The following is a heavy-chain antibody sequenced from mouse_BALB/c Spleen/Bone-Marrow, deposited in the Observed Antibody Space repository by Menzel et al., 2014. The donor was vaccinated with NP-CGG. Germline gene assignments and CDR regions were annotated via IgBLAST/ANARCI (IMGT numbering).Heavy chain of an antibody. Sequence: VQLQQSGGGLVQPGGSLKLSCAASGFDFNSYWMSWVRQAPGKGLEWIGEINPDSNTINYTPSLKDKFIISRDNAKNTLYLQMSKVRSEDTALYCCARLGYYGWFAYWGQGTLVTVSA. V-gene: IGHV4-1*02. CDR3: ARLGYYGWFAY. D-gene: IGHD2-3*01. CDR2: INPDSNTI. J-gene: IGHJ3*01. CDR1: GFDFNSYW.